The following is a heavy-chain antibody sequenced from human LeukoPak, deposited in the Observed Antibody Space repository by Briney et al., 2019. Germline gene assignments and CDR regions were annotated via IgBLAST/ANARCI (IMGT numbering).Heavy chain of an antibody. J-gene: IGHJ3*02. CDR3: ARDLYHYDSSGYYYDPFHPIDS. CDR1: GYTFTGYY. D-gene: IGHD3-22*01. V-gene: IGHV1-2*02. Sequence: GASVKVSCKASGYTFTGYYMHWVRQAPGQGLEWMGWINPNSGGTNYAQKFQGRVTMTRDTSISTAYMELRSLRSDDTAVYYCARDLYHYDSSGYYYDPFHPIDSWGQGTMVTVSS. CDR2: INPNSGGT.